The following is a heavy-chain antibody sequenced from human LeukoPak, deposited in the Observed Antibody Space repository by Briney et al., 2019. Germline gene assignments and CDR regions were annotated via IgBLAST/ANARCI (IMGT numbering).Heavy chain of an antibody. D-gene: IGHD3-16*01. CDR2: IYSSGST. CDR1: GGSFSGYY. J-gene: IGHJ4*02. Sequence: ASETLSLTCAVYGGSFSGYYWSWIRQPAGKGLEWIGRIYSSGSTNYNPSLKSRVTMSVDTSANQFSLKLSSVTAADTAVYYCAKDEGEFTFDYWGQGTLVTVSS. V-gene: IGHV4-4*07. CDR3: AKDEGEFTFDY.